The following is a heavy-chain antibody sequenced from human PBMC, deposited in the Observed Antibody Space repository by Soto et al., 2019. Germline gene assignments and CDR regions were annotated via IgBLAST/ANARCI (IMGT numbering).Heavy chain of an antibody. Sequence: QVQLVQSGAEVRKPGASVTVSCRSSGDSFNDYYIHWVRQAPGQGFGWMGWINPNGGVTKYAQKFQGWVSMTRATSIRTVYMQLSRLRSDDTAVDYCARESGGATAALDYYCFYMDVWGTGTTVTVSS. J-gene: IGHJ6*03. V-gene: IGHV1-2*04. CDR1: GDSFNDYY. CDR2: INPNGGVT. CDR3: ARESGGATAALDYYCFYMDV. D-gene: IGHD5-12*01.